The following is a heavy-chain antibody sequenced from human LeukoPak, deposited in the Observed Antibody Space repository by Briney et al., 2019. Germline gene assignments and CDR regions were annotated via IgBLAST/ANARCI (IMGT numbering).Heavy chain of an antibody. D-gene: IGHD1-1*01. J-gene: IGHJ5*02. CDR1: GDSVSSNSVT. CDR2: TYYRSTWYN. CDR3: ARRTTQYDCLAP. Sequence: SHTLSLTCAISGDSVSSNSVTWNWIRQSPSRGLEWLGRTYYRSTWYNDYAVSVRGRITVNPDTSKNQLSLHLKSVTPEDTAVYYRARRTTQYDCLAPWGQGILVNVS. V-gene: IGHV6-1*01.